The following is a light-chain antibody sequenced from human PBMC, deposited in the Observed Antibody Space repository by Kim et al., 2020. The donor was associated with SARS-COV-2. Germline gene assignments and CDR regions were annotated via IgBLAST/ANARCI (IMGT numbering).Light chain of an antibody. CDR3: QCWGTVV. V-gene: IGLV4-69*01. CDR1: SGHSSYA. Sequence: QLVLTQSPSASASLGASVKLTCTLSSGHSSYAIAWHQQQPEKGPRYLMKLNSDGSHSKGDGLPDRFSGSSSAAERYLTISILQSEDEADYYCQCWGTVVFGGGTQLTVL. J-gene: IGLJ2*01. CDR2: LNSDGSH.